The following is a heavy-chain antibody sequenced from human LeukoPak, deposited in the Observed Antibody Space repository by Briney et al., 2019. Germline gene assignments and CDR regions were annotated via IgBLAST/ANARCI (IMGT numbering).Heavy chain of an antibody. CDR3: ARDRRGYVGYEGDPFDI. CDR2: IYTSGSP. D-gene: IGHD5-12*01. J-gene: IGHJ3*02. CDR1: GDSISSQY. V-gene: IGHV4-4*07. Sequence: SETLSLTCTVSGDSISSQYWSWIRQSAGKGLEWIGRIYTSGSPNYNPSLKSRVIMSVDTSKNQFSLKLSSVTAADTAVYYCARDRRGYVGYEGDPFDIWGQGTLVTVSS.